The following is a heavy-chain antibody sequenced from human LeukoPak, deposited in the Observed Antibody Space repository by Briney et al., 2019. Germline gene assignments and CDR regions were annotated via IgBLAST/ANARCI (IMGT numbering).Heavy chain of an antibody. V-gene: IGHV3-7*04. Sequence: PGGSLRLFCAASGFTFSNYWMSWVRQAPGKGLEWVANIKQDGSDKYYVDSVKGRFTISRDNAKNSLYLQMNSLRGEDTAVYYCAGVGDTTMVHLLHYWGQGTLVTVSS. D-gene: IGHD5-18*01. J-gene: IGHJ4*02. CDR3: AGVGDTTMVHLLHY. CDR2: IKQDGSDK. CDR1: GFTFSNYW.